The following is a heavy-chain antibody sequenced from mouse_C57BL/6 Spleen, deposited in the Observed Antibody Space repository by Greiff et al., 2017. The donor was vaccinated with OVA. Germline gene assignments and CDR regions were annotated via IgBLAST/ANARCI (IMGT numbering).Heavy chain of an antibody. J-gene: IGHJ4*01. Sequence: VQLQQSGPELVKPGASVKISCKASGYTFTDYYMNWVKQSHGKSLEWIGDINPNNGGTSYNQKFKGQATLTVDKSSSTAYMELRSLTAEDSAVYYCARKRRYDYDQGYYAMDYWGQGTSVTVSS. D-gene: IGHD2-4*01. V-gene: IGHV1-26*01. CDR1: GYTFTDYY. CDR2: INPNNGGT. CDR3: ARKRRYDYDQGYYAMDY.